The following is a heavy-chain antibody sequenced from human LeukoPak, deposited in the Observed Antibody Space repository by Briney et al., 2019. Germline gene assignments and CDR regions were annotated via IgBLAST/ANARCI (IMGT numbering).Heavy chain of an antibody. D-gene: IGHD6-19*01. CDR3: ARGKEPVAGSLSHFDY. CDR2: INSDGSST. CDR1: GFTFSSYR. Sequence: GGSLRLSCAASGFTFSSYRMYWVRQAPGKGLVWVSRINSDGSSTTYADSVRGRFTISRDNAKNTLYLQMNSLRAEDTAVYYCARGKEPVAGSLSHFDYWGQGTLVTVSS. J-gene: IGHJ4*02. V-gene: IGHV3-74*01.